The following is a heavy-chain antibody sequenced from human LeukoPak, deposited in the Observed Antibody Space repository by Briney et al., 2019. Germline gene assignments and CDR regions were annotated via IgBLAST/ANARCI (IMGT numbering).Heavy chain of an antibody. D-gene: IGHD4-17*01. Sequence: SETLSLTCTVSGGSISSYYWSWIRQPPGKGLEWIGYIYYSGSTNYNPSLKSRVTISVDTSKNQFSLKLSSVTAADTAVYYCARDQYGDPAEPAYWGQGTLVTVSS. V-gene: IGHV4-59*01. J-gene: IGHJ4*02. CDR2: IYYSGST. CDR3: ARDQYGDPAEPAY. CDR1: GGSISSYY.